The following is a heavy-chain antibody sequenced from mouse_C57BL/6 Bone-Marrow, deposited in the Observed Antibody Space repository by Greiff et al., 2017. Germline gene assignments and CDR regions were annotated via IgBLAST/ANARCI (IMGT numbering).Heavy chain of an antibody. V-gene: IGHV1-75*01. D-gene: IGHD1-1*01. J-gene: IGHJ3*01. CDR1: GYTFTDYY. CDR3: ARKAGFITTVDGFAY. Sequence: VKLQESGPELVKPGASVKISCKASGYTFTDYYINWVKQRPGQGLEWIGWIFPGSGSTYYNEKFKGKATLTVDKSSSTAYMLLSSLTSEDSAVYFCARKAGFITTVDGFAYWGQGTLVTVSA. CDR2: IFPGSGST.